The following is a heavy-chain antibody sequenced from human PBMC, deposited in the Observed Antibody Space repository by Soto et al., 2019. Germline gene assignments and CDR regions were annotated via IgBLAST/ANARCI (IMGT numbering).Heavy chain of an antibody. V-gene: IGHV4-4*02. CDR2: IYHTGTT. CDR1: GASISSTYW. J-gene: IGHJ5*02. D-gene: IGHD2-15*01. Sequence: QLRESGPGLVKPSGTLSLTSFVSGASISSTYWWSWVRQTPGKRLEWIGQIYHTGTTSYNPSLKNRVTISLDKSNNQFSLRLTSMTAADTAVDYCATLPPRIVVVMTDLPAWGQGTLVTVSS. CDR3: ATLPPRIVVVMTDLPA.